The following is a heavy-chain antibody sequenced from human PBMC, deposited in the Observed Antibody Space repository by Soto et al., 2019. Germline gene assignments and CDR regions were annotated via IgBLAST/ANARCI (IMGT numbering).Heavy chain of an antibody. CDR1: GYSFTSYW. CDR3: ARDYYDSSGYVSFDY. J-gene: IGHJ4*02. V-gene: IGHV5-51*01. Sequence: GESQISCKGSGYSFTSYWIGWVRQMPGKGLEWMGIIYPGDSDTRYSPSFQGQVTISADKSISTAYLQWSSLKASDTAMYYCARDYYDSSGYVSFDYWGQGTLVTVSS. D-gene: IGHD3-22*01. CDR2: IYPGDSDT.